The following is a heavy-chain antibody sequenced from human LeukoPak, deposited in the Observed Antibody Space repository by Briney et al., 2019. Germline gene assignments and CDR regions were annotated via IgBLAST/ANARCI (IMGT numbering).Heavy chain of an antibody. Sequence: PGGSLRLSRAASGFTFSSYEMNWVRQAPGKGLEWVSYISSSGSTIYYADSVKGRFTISRDNAKNSLYLQMNSLRAEDTAVYYCARAERTERFDYWGQGTVVTVSS. CDR3: ARAERTERFDY. CDR1: GFTFSSYE. D-gene: IGHD1-1*01. V-gene: IGHV3-48*03. J-gene: IGHJ4*02. CDR2: ISSSGSTI.